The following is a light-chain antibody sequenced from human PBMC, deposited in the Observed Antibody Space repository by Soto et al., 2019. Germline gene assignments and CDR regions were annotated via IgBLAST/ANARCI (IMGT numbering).Light chain of an antibody. J-gene: IGKJ2*01. CDR2: WAS. CDR1: QSVLYSSKNKNY. V-gene: IGKV4-1*01. CDR3: QQYYSTLYT. Sequence: DIVMTQSPDSLAVSLGERATINCKSSQSVLYSSKNKNYLAWYQQKPGQPPKLLIYWASTRESGVPDRFSGSGSGTDFTLTISSLQAEDEAVYYCQQYYSTLYTFGQGTKLEIK.